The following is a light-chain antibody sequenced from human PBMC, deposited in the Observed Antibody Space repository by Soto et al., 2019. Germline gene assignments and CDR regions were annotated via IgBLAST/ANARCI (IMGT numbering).Light chain of an antibody. Sequence: DIQMTQSPSTLSASVGDRVTITCRASESISTRLAWYQQKPGKVPRLLIYRASSLQSGVPSRFSGSGSGTEFVFAISSLQSDDFATYYCQQFKGYPLTFGGGTKVEIK. J-gene: IGKJ4*01. CDR1: ESISTR. CDR2: RAS. CDR3: QQFKGYPLT. V-gene: IGKV1-5*03.